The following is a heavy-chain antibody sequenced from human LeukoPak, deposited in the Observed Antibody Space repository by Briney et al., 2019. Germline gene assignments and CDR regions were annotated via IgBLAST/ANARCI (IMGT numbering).Heavy chain of an antibody. Sequence: ASVKVSCKASGYTFTGYYMHWVRQAPGQGLEWMGWINPNSGGTNYAQKFQGRVTMTRDTSISTAYMELSRLRSEDTAVYYCARVISVAGTYEPAYFDYWGQGTLVTVSS. CDR3: ARVISVAGTYEPAYFDY. CDR2: INPNSGGT. J-gene: IGHJ4*02. CDR1: GYTFTGYY. D-gene: IGHD6-19*01. V-gene: IGHV1-2*02.